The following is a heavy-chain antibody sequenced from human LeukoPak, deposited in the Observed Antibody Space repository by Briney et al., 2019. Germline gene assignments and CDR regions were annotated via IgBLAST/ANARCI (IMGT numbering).Heavy chain of an antibody. CDR1: GFTFSSYA. CDR3: AKDAPLYYDVLTGLDY. D-gene: IGHD3-9*01. Sequence: GGSLRLSCAASGFTFSSYAMSWVRQAPGKGLEWVSAISGSGGSTYYADSVKGRFTISRDNSKNTLYLQMNSLRAEDTAVYYCAKDAPLYYDVLTGLDYWGQGTLVTVSS. J-gene: IGHJ4*02. V-gene: IGHV3-23*01. CDR2: ISGSGGST.